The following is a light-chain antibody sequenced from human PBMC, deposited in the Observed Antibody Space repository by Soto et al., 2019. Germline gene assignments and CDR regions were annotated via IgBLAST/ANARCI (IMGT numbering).Light chain of an antibody. CDR1: QSISGW. Sequence: DIQMTQSPSTLSASVGDRVTITCRARQSISGWLAWYQQKPGKAPKLLIYDASSLESGVPSRFSGSASGTEFTLTISSLQPDDFATYYCQQRSNWPPITLGQGTRLEIK. V-gene: IGKV1-5*01. CDR3: QQRSNWPPIT. CDR2: DAS. J-gene: IGKJ5*01.